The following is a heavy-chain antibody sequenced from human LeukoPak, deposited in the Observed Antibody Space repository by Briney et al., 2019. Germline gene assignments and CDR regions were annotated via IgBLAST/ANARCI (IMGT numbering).Heavy chain of an antibody. D-gene: IGHD3-22*01. CDR2: INHSGST. J-gene: IGHJ5*02. Sequence: SETLSLTCAVYGGSFTGYYWSWIRQPPGKGLEWIGEINHSGSTNYNPSLKSRVTISVDTSKNQFSLKLSSVTAADTAVYYCARGAPDYYDSSGYYYVRWFDPWGHGTLVTVSS. CDR1: GGSFTGYY. V-gene: IGHV4-34*01. CDR3: ARGAPDYYDSSGYYYVRWFDP.